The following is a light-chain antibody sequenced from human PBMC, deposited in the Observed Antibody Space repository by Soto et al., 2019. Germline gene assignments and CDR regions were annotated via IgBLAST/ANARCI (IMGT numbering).Light chain of an antibody. CDR1: QSVSSNS. CDR3: QQYGTSPQT. CDR2: GAS. Sequence: IVLTQSPGTLSLSPGERATLSCRASQSVSSNSLAWYQQKPGQAPRLVIYGASTRATGFPDRFTGSGSGTDSTLTISRLEPEDFAVYYCQQYGTSPQTFGQGTKVDIK. J-gene: IGKJ1*01. V-gene: IGKV3-20*01.